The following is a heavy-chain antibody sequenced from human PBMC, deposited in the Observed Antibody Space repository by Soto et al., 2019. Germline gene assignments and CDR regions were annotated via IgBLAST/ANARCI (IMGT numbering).Heavy chain of an antibody. J-gene: IGHJ4*02. V-gene: IGHV3-23*01. CDR1: GFTFSSYA. CDR2: ISGSGGRT. CDR3: AALIAVVMYPVY. Sequence: EVQLLESGGGLVQPGGSLRLSCAASGFTFSSYAMSWVRQDPGKGLEWVSAISGSGGRTYYADSVKGRFTISRDNSMNPLYLQMNSLRAEARAVYYCAALIAVVMYPVYWGQGTQVSVCS. D-gene: IGHD3-22*01.